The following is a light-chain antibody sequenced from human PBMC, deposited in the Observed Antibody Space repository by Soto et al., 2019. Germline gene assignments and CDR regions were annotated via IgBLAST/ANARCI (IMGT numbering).Light chain of an antibody. J-gene: IGLJ1*01. V-gene: IGLV2-14*01. Sequence: QSALTQPASVSGSPGQSITISCTGTSXDVGNYNYVSWCQQYPGRVPKLLIYMVSNRASGVSNRFSGSKSGNTASLTISGLQAEDEADYFCTSPTPGSLYVFGTGTKVTVL. CDR3: TSPTPGSLYV. CDR2: MVS. CDR1: SXDVGNYNY.